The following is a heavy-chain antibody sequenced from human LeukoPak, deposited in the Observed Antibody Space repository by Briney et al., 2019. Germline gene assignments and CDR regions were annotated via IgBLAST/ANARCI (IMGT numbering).Heavy chain of an antibody. J-gene: IGHJ4*02. D-gene: IGHD6-6*01. CDR3: ARDLSIAARLVHGY. CDR1: GYTFTSYD. V-gene: IGHV1-18*01. CDR2: ISAYNGNT. Sequence: ASVKVSCKASGYTFTSYDINWVRQATGQGLEWMGWISAYNGNTNYAQKLQGRVTMTTDTSTSTAYMELRSLRSDDTAVYYCARDLSIAARLVHGYWGQGTLVTVSS.